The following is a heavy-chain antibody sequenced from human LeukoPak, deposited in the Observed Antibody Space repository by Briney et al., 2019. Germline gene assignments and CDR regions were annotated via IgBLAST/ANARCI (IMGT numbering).Heavy chain of an antibody. CDR3: ASHHYYDSSGYLEYFQH. J-gene: IGHJ1*01. D-gene: IGHD3-22*01. Sequence: PGGSLRLSCAASGFTFSNYWMNWVRQAPGKGLEWVSAISGSGGSTYYADSVKGRFTISRDNSKNTLYLQMNSLRAEDTAVYYCASHHYYDSSGYLEYFQHWGQGTLVTVSS. CDR1: GFTFSNYW. V-gene: IGHV3-23*01. CDR2: ISGSGGST.